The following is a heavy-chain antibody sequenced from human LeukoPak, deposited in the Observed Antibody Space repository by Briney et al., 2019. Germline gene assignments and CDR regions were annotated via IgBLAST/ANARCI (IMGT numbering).Heavy chain of an antibody. D-gene: IGHD6-13*01. V-gene: IGHV4-59*01. CDR1: GDSIRNYY. CDR2: IYFGGGS. CDR3: ARSRIAGAEGFDY. Sequence: SSETLSLTCTVSGDSIRNYYWSWIRQPPGKGLEWLGYIYFGGGSNYNPSFKSRVTISIDASKNQFSLKLSSVTTADTAKYYCARSRIAGAEGFDYWGQGTLVTVSS. J-gene: IGHJ4*02.